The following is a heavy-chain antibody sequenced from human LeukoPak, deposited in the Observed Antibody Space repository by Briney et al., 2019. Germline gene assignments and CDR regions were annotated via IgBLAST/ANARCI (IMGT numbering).Heavy chain of an antibody. J-gene: IGHJ4*02. CDR1: GGSFSGYY. CDR2: INHSGST. Sequence: SETLSLTCAVYGGSFSGYYWSWIRQPPGKGLEWIGEINHSGSTNYNPSLKGRVTISVDTSKNQFSLKLSSVTAADTAVYYCARRAGSTIVVVITTVEYYFDSWGQGTLVTVSS. D-gene: IGHD3-22*01. V-gene: IGHV4-34*01. CDR3: ARRAGSTIVVVITTVEYYFDS.